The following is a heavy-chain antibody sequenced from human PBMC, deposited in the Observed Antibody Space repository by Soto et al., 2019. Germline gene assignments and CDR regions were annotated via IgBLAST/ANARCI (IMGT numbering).Heavy chain of an antibody. CDR3: ALRRVAYADF. CDR2: LYSGGNT. CDR1: EFTVTNNE. Sequence: GGSLRLSYAASEFTVTNNEMSWVRQAPGKGLEWVSILYSGGNTYYADSVEGRFTISRDGSKNTLYLHMNSLRAEDTAVYYCALRRVAYADFWGQGTRVTVSS. D-gene: IGHD2-2*01. V-gene: IGHV3-53*01. J-gene: IGHJ4*02.